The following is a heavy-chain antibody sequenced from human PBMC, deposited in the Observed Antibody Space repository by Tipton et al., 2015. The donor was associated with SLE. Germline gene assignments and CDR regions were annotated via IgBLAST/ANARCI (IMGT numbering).Heavy chain of an antibody. CDR1: GYTFTSYD. J-gene: IGHJ4*02. CDR2: MNPNNGHT. Sequence: QSGAEVKKPGASVKVACKASGYTFTSYDINWVRQATGQGLEWMGWMNPNNGHTGYAQKFQGRVTMTRNTSITTAYLDLSSLRSEDTAVYYCATSSGYNFDYWGQGTLVTVSS. V-gene: IGHV1-8*01. CDR3: ATSSGYNFDY. D-gene: IGHD3-22*01.